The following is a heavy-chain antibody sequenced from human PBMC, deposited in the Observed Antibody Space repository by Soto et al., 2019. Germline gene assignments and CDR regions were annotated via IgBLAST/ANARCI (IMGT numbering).Heavy chain of an antibody. CDR2: ISWNSGSI. CDR1: GFTCISYR. D-gene: IGHD3-10*01. CDR3: AKDVRYGSGAYYYGIDV. Sequence: PGGSLRLSCTASGFTCISYRMSWVRQAPGKGLEWVSGISWNSGSIGYADTVKGRFTISRDNAKNSLYLQMNSLRAEDTALYYCAKDVRYGSGAYYYGIDVWGQGTTVTVSS. J-gene: IGHJ6*02. V-gene: IGHV3-9*01.